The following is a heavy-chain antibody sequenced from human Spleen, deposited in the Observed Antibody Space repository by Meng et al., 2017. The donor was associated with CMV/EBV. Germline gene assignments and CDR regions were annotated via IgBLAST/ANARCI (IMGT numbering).Heavy chain of an antibody. Sequence: GESLKISCAASGFTFSSYWMHWVRQAPGKGLVWVSRINSDGSSTSYADSVKGRFTISRDNAKNTLYLQMNSLRAEDTAVYYCARGTYDITGAAPGYWGQGTLVTVSS. CDR1: GFTFSSYW. V-gene: IGHV3-74*01. J-gene: IGHJ4*02. CDR3: ARGTYDITGAAPGY. D-gene: IGHD6-13*01. CDR2: INSDGSST.